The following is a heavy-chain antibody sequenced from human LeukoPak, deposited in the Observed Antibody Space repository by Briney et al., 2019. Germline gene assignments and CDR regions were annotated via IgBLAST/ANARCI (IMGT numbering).Heavy chain of an antibody. Sequence: ASVKVSCKASGYTFTGYYMHWVRQAPGQVLEWMGWINPNSGGTNYAQKFQGRVTMTRDTSSSTAYMELSRLRSDDTAVYYCASGGLVVVVAASIDPWGQGTLVTVSS. CDR1: GYTFTGYY. CDR2: INPNSGGT. V-gene: IGHV1-2*02. CDR3: ASGGLVVVVAASIDP. J-gene: IGHJ5*02. D-gene: IGHD2-15*01.